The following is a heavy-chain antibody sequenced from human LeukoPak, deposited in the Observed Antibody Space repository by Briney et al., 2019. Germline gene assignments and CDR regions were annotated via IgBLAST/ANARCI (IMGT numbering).Heavy chain of an antibody. Sequence: PGGSLRLSCAASGFTFSSYSMNWVRQAPGKGLEWVSSISSSSSYIYYADSVKGRFTISRDNAKNSLYLQMNSLRAEDTAVYYCAIRWELLSGDAFDIWGQGTMVTVSS. CDR2: ISSSSSYI. CDR1: GFTFSSYS. J-gene: IGHJ3*02. V-gene: IGHV3-21*01. D-gene: IGHD1-26*01. CDR3: AIRWELLSGDAFDI.